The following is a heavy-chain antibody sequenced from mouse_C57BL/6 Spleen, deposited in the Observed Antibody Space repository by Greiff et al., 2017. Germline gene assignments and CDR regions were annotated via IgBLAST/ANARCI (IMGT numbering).Heavy chain of an antibody. J-gene: IGHJ4*01. V-gene: IGHV1-52*01. D-gene: IGHD1-1*01. Sequence: VKLQQPGAELVRPGSSVKLSCKASGYTFTSYWMHWVKQRPIQGLEWIGNIDPSDSETHYNQKFKDKATLTVDKSSSTAYMQLSSLTSEDSAVYYCARGYYGSSLYYYAMDYWGQGTSVTVSS. CDR1: GYTFTSYW. CDR3: ARGYYGSSLYYYAMDY. CDR2: IDPSDSET.